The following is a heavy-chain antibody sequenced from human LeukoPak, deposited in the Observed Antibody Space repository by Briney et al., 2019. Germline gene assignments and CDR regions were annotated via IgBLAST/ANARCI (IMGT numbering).Heavy chain of an antibody. CDR1: GFAFSSYN. CDR2: IGSSGSPT. CDR3: ARPREGWLQSDFDY. Sequence: PGGSLRLSCAASGFAFSSYNMNWVRQAPGKGLEWISYIGSSGSPTHYADSVGGRFTISRDNAKNSLYLQMNSLRDEDTAVYFCARPREGWLQSDFDYWGQGTLVTVSS. D-gene: IGHD5-24*01. J-gene: IGHJ4*02. V-gene: IGHV3-48*02.